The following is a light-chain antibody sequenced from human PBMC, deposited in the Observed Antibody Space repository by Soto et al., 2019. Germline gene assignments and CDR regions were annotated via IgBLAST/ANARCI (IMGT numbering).Light chain of an antibody. V-gene: IGKV1-27*01. CDR2: AAS. CDR3: PKYNSAPHT. Sequence: DIQMTQSPSSLSASVGDRVTITCRASQGISNYLAWYQQKPGKVPKLLIYAASTLQSGVPSRFSGSGSGTDFTLTISRLQPEDVATYYCPKYNSAPHTFGQGTKLEIK. J-gene: IGKJ2*01. CDR1: QGISNY.